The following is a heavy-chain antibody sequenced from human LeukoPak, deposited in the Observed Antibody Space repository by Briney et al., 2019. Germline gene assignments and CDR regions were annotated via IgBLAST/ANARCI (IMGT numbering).Heavy chain of an antibody. V-gene: IGHV4-34*01. Sequence: SETLSLTCAVYGGSFSGYYWSWIRQPPGKGLEWIGEINHSGSTNYNPSHKSRVTISVDTSKNQFSLKLSSVTAADTAVYYCAGDYVWGSYRLIWGQGTLVTVSS. D-gene: IGHD3-16*02. J-gene: IGHJ4*02. CDR2: INHSGST. CDR3: AGDYVWGSYRLI. CDR1: GGSFSGYY.